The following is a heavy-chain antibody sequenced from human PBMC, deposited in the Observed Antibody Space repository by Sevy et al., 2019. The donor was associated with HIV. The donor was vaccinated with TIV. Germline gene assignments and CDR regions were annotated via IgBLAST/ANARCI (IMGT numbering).Heavy chain of an antibody. V-gene: IGHV3-30-3*01. CDR2: ISNDGSNK. Sequence: GGSLRLSCAASGFTVSNNYMSWVRQAPGKGLEWVTVISNDGSNKYYADSVKGRFTISRDNSKNTLYLQMNSLRAEDTAVYYCARAGGTYGLYYYYGMDVWGQGTTVTVSS. D-gene: IGHD3-10*01. CDR1: GFTVSNNY. CDR3: ARAGGTYGLYYYYGMDV. J-gene: IGHJ6*02.